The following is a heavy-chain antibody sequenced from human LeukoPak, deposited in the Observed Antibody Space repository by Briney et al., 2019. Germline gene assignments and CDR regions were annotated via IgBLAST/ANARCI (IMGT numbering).Heavy chain of an antibody. CDR3: ARAMGAYLATLNWFDP. CDR1: GGTFSSYA. V-gene: IGHV1-69*04. CDR2: IIPTLGIA. J-gene: IGHJ5*02. D-gene: IGHD1-26*01. Sequence: ASVKVSCKASGGTFSSYAISWVRQAPGQGLEWMGRIIPTLGIANYAQKFQGRVTITADKSTSTAYMELSSLRSEDTAVYYCARAMGAYLATLNWFDPWGQGTLVTVSS.